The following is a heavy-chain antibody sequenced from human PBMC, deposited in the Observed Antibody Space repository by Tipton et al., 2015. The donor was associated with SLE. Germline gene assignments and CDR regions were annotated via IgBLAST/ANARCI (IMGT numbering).Heavy chain of an antibody. CDR3: ARGNSRRGVDY. D-gene: IGHD6-13*01. V-gene: IGHV3-48*03. J-gene: IGHJ4*02. CDR1: GFTFSSYE. CDR2: ISSSGSTI. Sequence: SLRLSCAASGFTFSSYEMNWVRQAPGKGLEWVSYISSSGSTIYYADSVKGRFTISRDNAKNSLYLQMNSLRAEDTAVYYCARGNSRRGVDYWGQGTLVTVSS.